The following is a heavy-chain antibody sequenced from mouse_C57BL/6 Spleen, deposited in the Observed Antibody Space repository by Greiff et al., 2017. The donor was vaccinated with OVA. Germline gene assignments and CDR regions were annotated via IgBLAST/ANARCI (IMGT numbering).Heavy chain of an antibody. J-gene: IGHJ4*01. CDR3: TLITTVVATRCAMDY. V-gene: IGHV1-15*01. Sequence: QVQLKESGAELVRPGASVTLSCKASGYTFTDYEMHWVKQTPVHGLEWIGAIDPETGGTAYNQKFKGKAILTADKSSSTAYMELRSLTSEDSAVYYCTLITTVVATRCAMDYWGQGTSVTVSS. CDR2: IDPETGGT. D-gene: IGHD1-1*01. CDR1: GYTFTDYE.